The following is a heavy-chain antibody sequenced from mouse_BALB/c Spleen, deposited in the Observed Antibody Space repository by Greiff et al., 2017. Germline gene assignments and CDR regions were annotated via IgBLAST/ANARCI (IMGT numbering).Heavy chain of an antibody. D-gene: IGHD1-1*01. CDR2: IDPENGDT. J-gene: IGHJ2*01. Sequence: EVQRVESGAELVRSGASVKLSCTASGFNIKDYYMHWVKQRPEQGLEWIGWIDPENGDTEYAPKFQGKATMTADTSSNTAYLQLSSLTSEDTAVYYCNARITTVFDYWGQGTTLTVSS. CDR3: NARITTVFDY. V-gene: IGHV14-4*02. CDR1: GFNIKDYY.